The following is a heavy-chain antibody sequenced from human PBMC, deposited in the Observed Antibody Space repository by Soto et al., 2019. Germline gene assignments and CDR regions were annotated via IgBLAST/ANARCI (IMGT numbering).Heavy chain of an antibody. Sequence: PSQTLSLTCAISGDSVSSNSAAWNWIRQSPSRGLEWLGRTYYRSKWYNDYAVSVKSRITINPDTSKNQFSLQLNSVTPEDTAVYYCAGARIAVAEVYNWFDPWGQGTLVTVSS. D-gene: IGHD6-19*01. J-gene: IGHJ5*02. CDR1: GDSVSSNSAA. CDR2: TYYRSKWYN. CDR3: AGARIAVAEVYNWFDP. V-gene: IGHV6-1*01.